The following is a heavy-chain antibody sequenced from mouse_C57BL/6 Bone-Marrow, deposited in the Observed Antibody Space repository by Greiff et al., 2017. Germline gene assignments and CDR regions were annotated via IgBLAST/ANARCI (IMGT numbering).Heavy chain of an antibody. CDR1: EYEFTSHD. CDR3: ARQRVDY. V-gene: IGHV5-2*01. Sequence: EVKLMESGGGLVQPGESLKLSCESNEYEFTSHDMPWVRKTPEKRLELVAAINSDGGSTYYPNTMERRFIISRDNTKKTLYLQMSILGSEDTALYYGARQRVDYWGQGTTLTVSS. J-gene: IGHJ2*01. CDR2: INSDGGST.